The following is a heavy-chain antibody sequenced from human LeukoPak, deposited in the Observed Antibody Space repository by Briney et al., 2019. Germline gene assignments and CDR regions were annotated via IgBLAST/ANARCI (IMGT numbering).Heavy chain of an antibody. J-gene: IGHJ5*02. CDR2: INHSGST. CDR3: APSHYDSSGYKINSVWFAP. V-gene: IGHV4-34*01. CDR1: GGSFSGYY. Sequence: SETLSLPCAVYGGSFSGYYWSWIRQPPGKGLEWIGEINHSGSTNYNPSLKSRVTISVDTSKNQFSLKLSSVTAADTAVYYCAPSHYDSSGYKINSVWFAPWGQGTLVTVSS. D-gene: IGHD3-22*01.